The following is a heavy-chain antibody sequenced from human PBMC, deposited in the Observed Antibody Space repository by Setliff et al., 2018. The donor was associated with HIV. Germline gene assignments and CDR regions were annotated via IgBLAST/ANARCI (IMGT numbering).Heavy chain of an antibody. Sequence: SETLSLTCTVSGGSITSYYWSWIRQPPGKGLEWIGYISYSGSTNYNPSLKSRVTMSVDTSENQFSLKLSSVTAADTALYYCARERGVASGSTWLSFDSWGQGTLVTVSS. D-gene: IGHD3-10*01. J-gene: IGHJ4*02. CDR3: ARERGVASGSTWLSFDS. CDR2: ISYSGST. CDR1: GGSITSYY. V-gene: IGHV4-59*12.